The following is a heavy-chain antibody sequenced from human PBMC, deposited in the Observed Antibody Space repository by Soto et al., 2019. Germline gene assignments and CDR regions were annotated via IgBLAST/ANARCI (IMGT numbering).Heavy chain of an antibody. Sequence: GSLRLSCVASGFAFSSYWMHWVRQTPGKGPVWVSRIYNDGSRTGYAASVKGRFTISRDNAKNTLYLQMSSLTVEDTAVYYCARDLSGETTPYFDLWGQGTLVTVSS. CDR2: IYNDGSRT. CDR1: GFAFSSYW. CDR3: ARDLSGETTPYFDL. V-gene: IGHV3-74*01. J-gene: IGHJ4*02. D-gene: IGHD1-1*01.